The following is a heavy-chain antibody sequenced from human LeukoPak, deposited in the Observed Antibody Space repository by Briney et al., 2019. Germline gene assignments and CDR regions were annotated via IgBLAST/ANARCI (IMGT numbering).Heavy chain of an antibody. J-gene: IGHJ6*02. CDR3: ATEGAVAGTLYYYGMDV. CDR1: GFTFSDYY. D-gene: IGHD6-19*01. Sequence: GSLRLSCAASGFTFSDYYMSWIRQAPGKGLEWVSYISSSGSTIYYADSVKGRFTISRDNAKNSLYLQMNSLRAEDTAVYYCATEGAVAGTLYYYGMDVWGQGTTVTVSS. V-gene: IGHV3-11*01. CDR2: ISSSGSTI.